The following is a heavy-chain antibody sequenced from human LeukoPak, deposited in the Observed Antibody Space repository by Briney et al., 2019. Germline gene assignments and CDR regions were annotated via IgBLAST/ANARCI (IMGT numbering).Heavy chain of an antibody. Sequence: NPGGSLRLSCAASGFTFSSYSMNWVRQAPGKGLEWVSYISSSSSTIYYADSVKGRFTISRDNSKNTLYLQMNRLRAEDTAVYYCAKDRAAEPPGYFQHWGQGTLVTVSS. CDR3: AKDRAAEPPGYFQH. V-gene: IGHV3-48*01. CDR1: GFTFSSYS. J-gene: IGHJ1*01. CDR2: ISSSSSTI. D-gene: IGHD6-13*01.